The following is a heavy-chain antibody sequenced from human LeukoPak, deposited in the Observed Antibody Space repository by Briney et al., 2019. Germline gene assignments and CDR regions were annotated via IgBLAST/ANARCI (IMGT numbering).Heavy chain of an antibody. CDR1: GGTFSSYA. Sequence: ASVKVSCKASGGTFSSYAISWVRQAPGQGLEWMGRIIPILGIANYAQKFKGRVTITADKSTSTAYMELSSLRSEDTAVYYCATYIVVVPAAYYYGMDVWGQGTTVTVSS. CDR2: IIPILGIA. CDR3: ATYIVVVPAAYYYGMDV. J-gene: IGHJ6*02. D-gene: IGHD2-2*01. V-gene: IGHV1-69*04.